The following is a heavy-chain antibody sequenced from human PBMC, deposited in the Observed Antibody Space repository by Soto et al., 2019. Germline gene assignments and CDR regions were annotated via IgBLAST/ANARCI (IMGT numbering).Heavy chain of an antibody. D-gene: IGHD1-26*01. V-gene: IGHV3-49*04. CDR3: ALRKTGSYFDY. J-gene: IGHJ4*02. CDR2: TRSKEYGGRI. Sequence: GGSLRLSCTASGFAFGDFAISWVRQAPGKGLEWVGVTRSKEYGGRIDIAASVKGRFSISRSDSKSIAYLQMNSLRAEDTAVYYCALRKTGSYFDYWGQGTLVTVSS. CDR1: GFAFGDFA.